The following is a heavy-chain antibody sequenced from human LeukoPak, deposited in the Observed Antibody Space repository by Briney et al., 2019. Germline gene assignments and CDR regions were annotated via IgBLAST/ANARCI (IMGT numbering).Heavy chain of an antibody. V-gene: IGHV5-10-1*01. D-gene: IGHD2-21*01. J-gene: IGHJ4*02. Sequence: GESLKTSCKGSGYSFTSYWISWVRQMPGKDLEWMGRIDTDDSYTNYSPSFQGHVTISADKSSSTAYLQWSSLKASDTAMYYCASMSDKGIDYWGQGTLVTVSS. CDR2: IDTDDSYT. CDR1: GYSFTSYW. CDR3: ASMSDKGIDY.